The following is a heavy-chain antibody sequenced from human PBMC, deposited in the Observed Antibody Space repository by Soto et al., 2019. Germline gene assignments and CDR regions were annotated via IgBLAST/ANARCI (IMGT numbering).Heavy chain of an antibody. J-gene: IGHJ4*02. V-gene: IGHV3-15*07. Sequence: GGSLRLSCAASGFTFSNAWMNWVRQAPGKGLEWVGRIKSKTDGGTTDYAAPVKGRFTISRDDSKNTLYLQMNSLKTEDTAVYYCTTDWAVAGTLRLGWGQGTLVTVSS. D-gene: IGHD6-19*01. CDR3: TTDWAVAGTLRLG. CDR2: IKSKTDGGTT. CDR1: GFTFSNAW.